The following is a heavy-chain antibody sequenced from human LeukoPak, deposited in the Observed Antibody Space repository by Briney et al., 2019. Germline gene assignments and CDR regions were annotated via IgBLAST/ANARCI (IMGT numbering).Heavy chain of an antibody. V-gene: IGHV1-69*13. CDR2: IIPIFGTA. J-gene: IGHJ6*03. Sequence: SVKVSCKASGGTFSSYAISWVRQAPGQGLEWMGGIIPIFGTANYAQKFQGRVTITADESTSTAYMELSSLRSEDTAVYYCASTYSSGYYYYMDVWGKGTTVTVSS. D-gene: IGHD6-19*01. CDR1: GGTFSSYA. CDR3: ASTYSSGYYYYMDV.